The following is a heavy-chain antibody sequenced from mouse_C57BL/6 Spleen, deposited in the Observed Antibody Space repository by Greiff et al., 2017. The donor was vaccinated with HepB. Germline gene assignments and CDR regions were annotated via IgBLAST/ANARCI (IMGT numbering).Heavy chain of an antibody. CDR3: AKAYFPFDY. J-gene: IGHJ2*01. CDR1: GYTFTDYN. V-gene: IGHV1-22*01. CDR2: INPNNGGT. Sequence: EVQLQQSGPELVKPGASVRMSCKASGYTFTDYNMHWVKQSHGKSLEWIGYINPNNGGTSYNRKFKGKATLTVNKSSSTAYMELRSLTSEDSAVYYCAKAYFPFDYWGQGTTLTVSS. D-gene: IGHD2-10*01.